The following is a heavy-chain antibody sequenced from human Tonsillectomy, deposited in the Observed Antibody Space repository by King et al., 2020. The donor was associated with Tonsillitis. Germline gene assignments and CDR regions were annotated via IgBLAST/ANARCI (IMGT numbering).Heavy chain of an antibody. Sequence: VQLVQSGGGLVQPGRSLRLSCTASGFTFGDYTMSWVRQAPGKGLEWVGFIRSKAYGGTTEYAASVKGRFTISRDDSKSIAYLQMNTLKTEDTAVYYCTRFFHLGWNYVGPFDYWGQGTLVTVSS. CDR1: GFTFGDYT. V-gene: IGHV3-49*04. CDR2: IRSKAYGGTT. CDR3: TRFFHLGWNYVGPFDY. J-gene: IGHJ4*02. D-gene: IGHD1-7*01.